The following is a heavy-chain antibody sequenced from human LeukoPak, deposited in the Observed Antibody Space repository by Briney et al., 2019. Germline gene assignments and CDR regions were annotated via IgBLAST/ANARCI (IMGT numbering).Heavy chain of an antibody. CDR1: GGSITSNNW. D-gene: IGHD2-15*01. J-gene: IGHJ5*02. Sequence: SETLSLTCAVSGGSITSNNWWSWVRQPPGKGLEWIGSIYYSGSTYYNPSLKSRVTISVDTSKNQFSLKLSSVTAADTAVYYCARSTYCSGGSCSHNWFDPWGQGTLVTVSS. V-gene: IGHV4-4*02. CDR2: IYYSGST. CDR3: ARSTYCSGGSCSHNWFDP.